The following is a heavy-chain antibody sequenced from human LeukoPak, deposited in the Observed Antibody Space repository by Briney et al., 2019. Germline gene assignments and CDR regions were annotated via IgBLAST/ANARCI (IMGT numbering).Heavy chain of an antibody. Sequence: GGSLRLSCAASGFTFSSCAMSWVRQAPGKGLEWVSVVSGSGATNYADSVKGRFTVSRDNSKNTLYLQMNSLRADDTAVYYCAKGAMAMRYSHFDFWGQGTLVTVSS. V-gene: IGHV3-23*01. CDR3: AKGAMAMRYSHFDF. J-gene: IGHJ4*02. CDR1: GFTFSSCA. CDR2: VSGSGAT. D-gene: IGHD2-15*01.